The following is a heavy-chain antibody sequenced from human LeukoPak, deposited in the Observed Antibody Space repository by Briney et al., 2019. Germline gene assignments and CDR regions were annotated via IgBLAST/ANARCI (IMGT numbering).Heavy chain of an antibody. D-gene: IGHD3-10*01. J-gene: IGHJ5*02. CDR1: GYTLTELS. CDR2: FDPEDGET. CDR3: ATDWKNMVRGQGGWFDP. Sequence: ASVNVSCKVSGYTLTELSMHWVRQAPGKGLEWMGGFDPEDGETIYAQKFQGRVTMTEDTSTDTAYMELSSLRSEYTAVYYCATDWKNMVRGQGGWFDPWGQGTLVTVSS. V-gene: IGHV1-24*01.